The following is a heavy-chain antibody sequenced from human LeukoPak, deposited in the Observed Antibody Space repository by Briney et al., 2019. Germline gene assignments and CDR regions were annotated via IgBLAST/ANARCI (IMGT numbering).Heavy chain of an antibody. CDR2: ISSRSNII. J-gene: IGHJ3*02. CDR1: GFTFSIYS. CDR3: ARDYDTTGRAFDI. D-gene: IGHD3-22*01. Sequence: PGGSLRLSCAASGFTFSIYSMNWVRQAPGKGLEWVSYISSRSNIIHYADSVKGRFTISRDNAKNPLSLQMNSLRDEDTAVYYCARDYDTTGRAFDIWGQGTMVTVSS. V-gene: IGHV3-48*02.